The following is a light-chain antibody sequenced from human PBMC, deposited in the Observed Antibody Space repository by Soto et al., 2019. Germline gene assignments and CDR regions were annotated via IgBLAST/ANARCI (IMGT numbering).Light chain of an antibody. V-gene: IGLV2-14*01. CDR3: ISYTSSSSYV. CDR2: AVG. Sequence: QSALTQPASVSGSPGQSITISCTGTSRDVGGYSYVSWYQQHPGKAPKLILSAVGNRPSGISNRFSASKSGDTASLTISGLQADDEAEYYCISYTSSSSYVFGTGTKLTVL. CDR1: SRDVGGYSY. J-gene: IGLJ1*01.